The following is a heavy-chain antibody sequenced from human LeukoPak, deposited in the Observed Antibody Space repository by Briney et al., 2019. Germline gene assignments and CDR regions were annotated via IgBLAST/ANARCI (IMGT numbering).Heavy chain of an antibody. CDR1: GYTFTSYG. V-gene: IGHV1-18*01. CDR2: ISAYNGNT. D-gene: IGHD3-22*01. J-gene: IGHJ4*02. CDR3: ARLDYYDSSGYGNYFDY. Sequence: ASVKVSCKASGYTFTSYGISWVRQAPGQGLEWMGWISAYNGNTNYAQKLQGRVTMTTDTSTSTAYMELRSLRSDDTAVYYCARLDYYDSSGYGNYFDYWGQGTLVTVSS.